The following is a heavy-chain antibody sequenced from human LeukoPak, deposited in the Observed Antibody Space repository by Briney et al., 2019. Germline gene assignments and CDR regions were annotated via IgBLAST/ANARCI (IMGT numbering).Heavy chain of an antibody. V-gene: IGHV1-2*02. CDR1: GYTFTDYY. J-gene: IGHJ4*02. CDR2: INPNSGDT. Sequence: GASVKVSCKTSGYTFTDYYMHWLRQAPGQGLEWMGWINPNSGDTKYAQMFQGRVTLTRDTSITTAYMELSRLTSDDKAVYYCANTYSSGWYFHYWGQGTLVTVSS. D-gene: IGHD6-19*01. CDR3: ANTYSSGWYFHY.